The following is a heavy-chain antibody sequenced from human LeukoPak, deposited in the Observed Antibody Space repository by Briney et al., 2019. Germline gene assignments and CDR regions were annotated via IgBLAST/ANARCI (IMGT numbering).Heavy chain of an antibody. CDR2: IYTSGNT. CDR1: GGSISSYY. Sequence: PSETLSLTCTVSGGSISSYYWSWIRQPAGKGLEWIGRIYTSGNTNYNPSLKSRVAMSLDTSKNQFSLKLSSVTAADSAVYYCARDGGDYYYYYMDVWGKGTTVTVSS. CDR3: ARDGGDYYYYYMDV. V-gene: IGHV4-4*07. J-gene: IGHJ6*03. D-gene: IGHD4-23*01.